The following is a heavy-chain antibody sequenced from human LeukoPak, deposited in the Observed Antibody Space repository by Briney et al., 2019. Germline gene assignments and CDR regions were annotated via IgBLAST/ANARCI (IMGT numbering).Heavy chain of an antibody. V-gene: IGHV3-23*01. Sequence: GGSLRLSCAASEVTFSKFAMNWVRQAPGKGLDWVSAISASGVNTFYADSVKGRFTISRDNSRNTLFLQMNSLRAEDTATYYCTKASRHWGQGTLVTVSS. CDR2: ISASGVNT. CDR1: EVTFSKFA. J-gene: IGHJ4*02. CDR3: TKASRH.